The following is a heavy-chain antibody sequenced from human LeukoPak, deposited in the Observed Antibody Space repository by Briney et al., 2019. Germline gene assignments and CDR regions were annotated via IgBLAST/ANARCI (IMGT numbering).Heavy chain of an antibody. J-gene: IGHJ2*01. D-gene: IGHD4-17*01. Sequence: ASVKISCKASGGTFISYAISWVRQAHGQGLEWMGGIIPIFGTANYAQKFQGRVTITADESTSTAYMELSSLRSEDTAVYYCARDPPTVTTPYWYFDLWGRGTLVTVSS. CDR3: ARDPPTVTTPYWYFDL. V-gene: IGHV1-69*13. CDR2: IIPIFGTA. CDR1: GGTFISYA.